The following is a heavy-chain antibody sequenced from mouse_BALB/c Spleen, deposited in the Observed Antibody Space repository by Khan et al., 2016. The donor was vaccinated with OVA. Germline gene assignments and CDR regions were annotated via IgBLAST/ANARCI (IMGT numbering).Heavy chain of an antibody. V-gene: IGHV2-6-4*01. D-gene: IGHD2-14*01. Sequence: QVQLKESGPGLVAPSQSLSITCTVSGFSVSRYNIHWIRQAPGKGLEWLGMIWGGGGTDYNPNLKSRLSISKDNSKSQVFLKMNSLQTDGTAMYYCARAYYRYDGYYAMDYWGQGTSVTVSS. CDR3: ARAYYRYDGYYAMDY. J-gene: IGHJ4*01. CDR2: IWGGGGT. CDR1: GFSVSRYN.